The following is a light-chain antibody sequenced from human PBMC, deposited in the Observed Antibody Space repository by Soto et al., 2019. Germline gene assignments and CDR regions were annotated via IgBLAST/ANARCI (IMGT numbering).Light chain of an antibody. CDR3: SSYTYKSSLT. Sequence: QSALTQPASVSGSPGQSITISCAGTMRDVGAYNLVSWYQQHPGRAPQLIIYEVRNRPSGISFRFSGSKSGNTASLTISGLQAEDEADYYCSSYTYKSSLTFGGGTKLTVL. V-gene: IGLV2-14*01. J-gene: IGLJ2*01. CDR2: EVR. CDR1: MRDVGAYNL.